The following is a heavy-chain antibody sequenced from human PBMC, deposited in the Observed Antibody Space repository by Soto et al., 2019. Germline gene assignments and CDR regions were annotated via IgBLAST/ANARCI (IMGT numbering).Heavy chain of an antibody. CDR2: INPNSGGT. J-gene: IGHJ4*02. CDR3: ARSLQWQALGY. CDR1: GYTFTGYY. D-gene: IGHD6-19*01. Sequence: ASVKVSCKASGYTFTGYYMHWVRQAPGQGLEWMGWINPNSGGTNYAQKFQGWVTMTRDTSISTAYMELSRLRSDDTAVYHCARSLQWQALGYWGRGTLVTVSS. V-gene: IGHV1-2*04.